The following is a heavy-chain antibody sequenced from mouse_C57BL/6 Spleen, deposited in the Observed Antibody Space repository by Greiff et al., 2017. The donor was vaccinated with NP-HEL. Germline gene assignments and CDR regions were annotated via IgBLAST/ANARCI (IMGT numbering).Heavy chain of an antibody. CDR2: INPYNGGT. V-gene: IGHV1-19*01. CDR1: GYTFSDYY. Sequence: EVKLQESGPVLVKPGASVKMSCKASGYTFSDYYMNWVKQSHGKSLEWIGVINPYNGGTSYNQKFKGKATLTVDKSSSTAYMELNSLTSEDSAVYYCAREVLIDYGSSFYAMDYWGQGTSVTVSS. J-gene: IGHJ4*01. CDR3: AREVLIDYGSSFYAMDY. D-gene: IGHD1-1*01.